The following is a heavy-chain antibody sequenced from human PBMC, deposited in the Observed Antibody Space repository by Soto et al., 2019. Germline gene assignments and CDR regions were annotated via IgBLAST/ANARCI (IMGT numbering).Heavy chain of an antibody. J-gene: IGHJ5*02. D-gene: IGHD3-10*01. CDR1: GGSISSSSYY. V-gene: IGHV4-39*01. CDR2: IYYSGST. CDR3: ARLSMVRGVITNWFDP. Sequence: QLQLQESGPGLVKPSETLSLTCTVSGGSISSSSYYWGWIRQPPGKGLEWIGSIYYSGSTYYNPSLKSRVTISVDTSKNQFSLKLSSVTAADTAVYYCARLSMVRGVITNWFDPWGQGTLVTVSS.